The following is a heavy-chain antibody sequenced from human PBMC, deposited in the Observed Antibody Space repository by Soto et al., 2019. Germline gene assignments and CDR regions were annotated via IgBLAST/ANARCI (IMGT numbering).Heavy chain of an antibody. CDR2: INHSGST. CDR1: GGSFSGYY. J-gene: IGHJ4*02. D-gene: IGHD3-3*01. Sequence: QVQLQQWGAGLLKPSETLSLTCAVYGGSFSGYYWSWIRQPPGKGLEWIGEINHSGSTNYNPSLTSRVTISVDTSKNQFSLKLSSVTAADTAVYYCATQLNYGVWSGYYLDYWGQGTLVTVSS. V-gene: IGHV4-34*01. CDR3: ATQLNYGVWSGYYLDY.